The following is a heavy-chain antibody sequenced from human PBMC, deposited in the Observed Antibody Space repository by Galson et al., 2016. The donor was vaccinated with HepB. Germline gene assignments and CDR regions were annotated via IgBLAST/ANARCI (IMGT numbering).Heavy chain of an antibody. D-gene: IGHD6-19*01. V-gene: IGHV4-61*01. Sequence: SETLSLTCSVSGGSISSGTYDWSWIRQPPGKGLEWIGYIYNSGSTNCNPSLKSRVTISVDTSKNQFSLKLRSLTAADTAVYYCARENPGIAVALFDWWGQGTLVTVSS. CDR3: ARENPGIAVALFDW. J-gene: IGHJ4*02. CDR2: IYNSGST. CDR1: GGSISSGTYD.